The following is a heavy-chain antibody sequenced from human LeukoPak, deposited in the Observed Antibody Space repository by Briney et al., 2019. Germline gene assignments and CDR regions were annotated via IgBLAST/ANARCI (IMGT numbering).Heavy chain of an antibody. V-gene: IGHV4-59*01. Sequence: PSETLSLTCTVSGGSISLYYWSWIRQPPGKGVEGIGYFYDTRSPNYNPSLERLVTISVDMSRNQFSLNLTSVAAADTAVYCCARGRGSLTYWGQGTLATVSS. D-gene: IGHD3-10*01. J-gene: IGHJ4*02. CDR3: ARGRGSLTY. CDR2: FYDTRSP. CDR1: GGSISLYY.